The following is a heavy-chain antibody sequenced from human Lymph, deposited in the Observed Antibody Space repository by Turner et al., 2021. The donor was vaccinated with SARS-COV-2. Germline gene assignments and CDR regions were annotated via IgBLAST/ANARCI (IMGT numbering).Heavy chain of an antibody. Sequence: QLRLLGLGGGLVKPGRSLSLSCAASAFTFSSYFMHWLRQAPGKGLEWFAVIYYDGINKYYAESGKCRFTIAREYSKNTLYLQRTSLTAEDTAVYYCARLGESLLCGLALDYWGQGTLVNVSS. CDR3: ARLGESLLCGLALDY. D-gene: IGHD3-16*01. CDR2: IYYDGINK. V-gene: IGHV3-30-3*01. CDR1: AFTFSSYF. J-gene: IGHJ4*02.